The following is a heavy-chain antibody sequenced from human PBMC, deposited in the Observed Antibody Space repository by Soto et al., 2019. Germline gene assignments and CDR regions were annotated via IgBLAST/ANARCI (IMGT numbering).Heavy chain of an antibody. D-gene: IGHD3-10*01. CDR1: GYTFNNYG. J-gene: IGHJ3*02. CDR3: ARCTRRFGELFDAFDI. CDR2: ISAYNGNA. V-gene: IGHV1-18*01. Sequence: QVQLVQSGYEVKEPGASVTVSCKASGYTFNNYGITWVRQAPGQGLEWIGWISAYNGNANYAQKFQGRVTLTRDTSTSTAYLELRSLRSDDTAAYYWARCTRRFGELFDAFDIWGQGTMVPVSS.